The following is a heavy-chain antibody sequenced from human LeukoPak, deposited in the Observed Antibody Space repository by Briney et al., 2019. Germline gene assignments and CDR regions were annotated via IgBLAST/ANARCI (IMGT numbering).Heavy chain of an antibody. D-gene: IGHD5-24*01. Sequence: PGGSLRLSCAASGFTFSKYWMIWVRQAPGKGLEWVANIKQDGSDYRYADSVRCRFTISRDNAQTSLYLQMSSLRAEDAAVYYCARASDPWLQLTWGQGTLVTVSS. J-gene: IGHJ5*02. CDR3: ARASDPWLQLT. V-gene: IGHV3-7*05. CDR1: GFTFSKYW. CDR2: IKQDGSDY.